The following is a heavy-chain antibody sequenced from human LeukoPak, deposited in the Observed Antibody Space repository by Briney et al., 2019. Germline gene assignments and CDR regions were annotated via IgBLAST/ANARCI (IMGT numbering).Heavy chain of an antibody. CDR3: ARVGYSYGYFFDY. CDR2: INPNSGGT. Sequence: ASVKVSCKASGYTFTGYYMHWVRQAPGQGLEWMGWINPNSGGTNYARKFQGRVTMTRDTSISTAYMELSRLRSDDTAVYYCARVGYSYGYFFDYWGQGTLVTVSS. CDR1: GYTFTGYY. V-gene: IGHV1-2*02. D-gene: IGHD5-18*01. J-gene: IGHJ4*02.